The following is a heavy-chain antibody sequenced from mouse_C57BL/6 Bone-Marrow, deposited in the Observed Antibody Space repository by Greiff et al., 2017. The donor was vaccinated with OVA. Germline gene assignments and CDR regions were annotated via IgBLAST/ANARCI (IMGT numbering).Heavy chain of an antibody. CDR1: GYTFTSYW. V-gene: IGHV1-64*01. J-gene: IGHJ4*01. CDR2: IHPNRGST. D-gene: IGHD1-1*01. Sequence: QVQLQQPGAELVKPGASVKLSCKASGYTFTSYWMHWVKQRPGQGLEWIGMIHPNRGSTNYNEKFKSKATLTVDKSSSTAYMQLGSLTSEDSAVYYCAILMRAMDYWGQGTSVTVSS. CDR3: AILMRAMDY.